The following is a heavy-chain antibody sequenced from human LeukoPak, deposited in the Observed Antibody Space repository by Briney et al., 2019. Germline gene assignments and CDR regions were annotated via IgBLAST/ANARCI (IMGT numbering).Heavy chain of an antibody. D-gene: IGHD6-6*01. J-gene: IGHJ4*02. Sequence: SETLSLTCTVSGGSISSYYWSWIRQPPGKGLEWIGEINRRGNTNYNPSLKSRVTISVDTSKNQFSLKLSSVTAADTAVYYCARAGYSSSSSYPFDYWGQGTLVTVSS. CDR3: ARAGYSSSSSYPFDY. CDR1: GGSISSYY. CDR2: INRRGNT. V-gene: IGHV4-34*01.